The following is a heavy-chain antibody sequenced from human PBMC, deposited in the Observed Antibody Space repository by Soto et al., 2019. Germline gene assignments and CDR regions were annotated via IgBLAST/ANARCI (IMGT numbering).Heavy chain of an antibody. V-gene: IGHV3-23*01. CDR3: AKDGVSASRDYDYIRQPRYFEY. Sequence: XASPRRPCAASGLPSSSYATSWVRAYPGKGLEWVSAISGSGGSTYYADSVKGRFTISRDNSKNTLYLQMNSLRAEDTAGYYCAKDGVSASRDYDYIRQPRYFEYRRQATLVTV. J-gene: IGHJ4*02. CDR2: ISGSGGST. CDR1: GLPSSSYA. D-gene: IGHD3-22*01.